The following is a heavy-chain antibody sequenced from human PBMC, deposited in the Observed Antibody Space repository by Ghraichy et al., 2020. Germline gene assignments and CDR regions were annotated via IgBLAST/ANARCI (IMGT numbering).Heavy chain of an antibody. V-gene: IGHV3-15*01. Sequence: LSLTCAASGFTFSNAWMSWVRQAPGKGLEWVGRIKSKTDGGTTDYAAPVKRRFTISRDDSKNTLYLQMNSLKTEDTAVYYCTTGPTQLLWFGEYLYYFDYWGQGTLVTVSS. J-gene: IGHJ4*02. CDR2: IKSKTDGGTT. D-gene: IGHD3-10*01. CDR1: GFTFSNAW. CDR3: TTGPTQLLWFGEYLYYFDY.